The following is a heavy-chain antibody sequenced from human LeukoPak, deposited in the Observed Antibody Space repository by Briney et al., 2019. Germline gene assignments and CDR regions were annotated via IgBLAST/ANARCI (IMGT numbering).Heavy chain of an antibody. CDR2: IYSGGST. CDR3: ARGKYSGNDYHFDY. Sequence: PGGSLRLSCAASGFTVSSNYMSWVRQAPGKGLEWVSVIYSGGSTYYADSVKGRFTISRDNSKNTLYLQMNSLRAEDTAVYYCARGKYSGNDYHFDYWGQGTLVIVSS. D-gene: IGHD5-12*01. J-gene: IGHJ4*02. CDR1: GFTVSSNY. V-gene: IGHV3-53*01.